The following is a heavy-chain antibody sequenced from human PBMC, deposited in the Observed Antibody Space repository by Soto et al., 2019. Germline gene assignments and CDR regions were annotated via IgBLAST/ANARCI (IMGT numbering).Heavy chain of an antibody. CDR2: IIPIFGTA. D-gene: IGHD3-10*01. CDR1: GGTFSSYA. V-gene: IGHV1-69*13. Sequence: SVKVSCKASGGTFSSYAISWVRQAPGQGLEWMGEIIPIFGTANYAQKFQGRVTITADESTSTAYIELSSLRSEDTAVYYCAKDKRWFGDLLDPTLDYWGQGTLVTVSS. J-gene: IGHJ4*02. CDR3: AKDKRWFGDLLDPTLDY.